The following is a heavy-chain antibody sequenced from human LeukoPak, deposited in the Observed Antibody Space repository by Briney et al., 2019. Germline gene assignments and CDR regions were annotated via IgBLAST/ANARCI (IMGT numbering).Heavy chain of an antibody. CDR2: IDPKTGGT. V-gene: IGHV1-2*02. Sequence: ASVTVSCKASGYTFIDYYMHWVRQAPGQGLEWMGWIDPKTGGTSYAQKFQDRVAMIRDTSISTAYMELTRLRSDDTAVYYCVRAYSSGWYGSTDYWGQGTLVTVSS. D-gene: IGHD6-19*01. CDR1: GYTFIDYY. J-gene: IGHJ4*02. CDR3: VRAYSSGWYGSTDY.